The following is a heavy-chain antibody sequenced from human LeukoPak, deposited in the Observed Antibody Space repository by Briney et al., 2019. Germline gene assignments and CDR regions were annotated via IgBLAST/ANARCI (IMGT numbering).Heavy chain of an antibody. CDR3: ARYSSSWFFYMDV. CDR1: GFTFGDYA. V-gene: IGHV3-11*01. CDR2: ISSSGSTI. J-gene: IGHJ6*03. D-gene: IGHD6-13*01. Sequence: GGSLRLSCTASGFTFGDYAMSWVRQAPGKGLEWVSYISSSGSTIYYADSVKGRFTISRDNAKNSLYLQMNSLRAEDTAVYYCARYSSSWFFYMDVWGKGTTVTISS.